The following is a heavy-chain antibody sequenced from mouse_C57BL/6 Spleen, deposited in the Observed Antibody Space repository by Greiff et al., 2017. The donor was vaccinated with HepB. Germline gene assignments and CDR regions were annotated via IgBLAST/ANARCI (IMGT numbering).Heavy chain of an antibody. V-gene: IGHV1-4*01. Sequence: VQLQQSGAELARPGASVKMSCKASGYTFTSYTMHWVKQRPGQGLEWIGYINPSSGYTKYNQKFKDKATLTADKSSSTAYMQLSSLTSEDSAVYDCARGPYDYGYFDVWGTGTTVTVSS. CDR1: GYTFTSYT. CDR2: INPSSGYT. J-gene: IGHJ1*03. D-gene: IGHD2-4*01. CDR3: ARGPYDYGYFDV.